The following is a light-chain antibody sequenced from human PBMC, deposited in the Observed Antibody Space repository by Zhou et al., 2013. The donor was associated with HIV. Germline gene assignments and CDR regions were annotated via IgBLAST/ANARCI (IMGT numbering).Light chain of an antibody. Sequence: EIVLTQSPATLSLSPGERATLSCRASQSVGHYLAWYQHRPGQAPRLLIYDAFKRATGIPARFSGSGSGTDFTLTITSLEAEDFAVYYCQQYGSSPQGTFGQGTKVEIK. V-gene: IGKV3-11*01. CDR3: QQYGSSPQGT. CDR2: DAF. J-gene: IGKJ1*01. CDR1: QSVGHY.